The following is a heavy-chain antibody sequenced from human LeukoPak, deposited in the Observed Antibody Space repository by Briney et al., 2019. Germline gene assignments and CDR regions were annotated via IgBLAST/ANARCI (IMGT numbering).Heavy chain of an antibody. V-gene: IGHV4-39*01. CDR3: ARQTGSGLFVLP. CDR2: IYYSGNT. CDR1: GVSISSSNSY. Sequence: SETLSLTCTVSGVSISSSNSYWGWIRQPPGKGLEWIGSIYYSGNTYYNASLKSQVSISIDTSKNQFSLRLTSVTAADTAVYYCARQTGSGLFVLPGGQGTLVTVSS. J-gene: IGHJ4*02. D-gene: IGHD3/OR15-3a*01.